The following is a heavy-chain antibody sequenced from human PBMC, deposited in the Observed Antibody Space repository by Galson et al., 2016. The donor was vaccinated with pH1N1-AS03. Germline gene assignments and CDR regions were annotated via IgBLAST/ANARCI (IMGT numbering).Heavy chain of an antibody. CDR3: ARDTLRGDYGGTLFDY. J-gene: IGHJ4*02. V-gene: IGHV4-38-2*02. D-gene: IGHD4-17*01. CDR1: GYSISSGSC. Sequence: ETLSLTCAVSGYSISSGSCWGWIRQPPGKGLEWIGNIYHTGNTYYNPSLRNRVPISVDKSKNHFSLKLSSVTAAYTAVYYCARDTLRGDYGGTLFDYWGQGTLVTVSS. CDR2: IYHTGNT.